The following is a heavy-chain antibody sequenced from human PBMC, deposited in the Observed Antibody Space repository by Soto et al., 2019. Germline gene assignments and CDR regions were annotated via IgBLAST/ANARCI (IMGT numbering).Heavy chain of an antibody. CDR3: AHLHATSGYDWRYDP. CDR1: GFSLTNKGVG. D-gene: IGHD5-12*01. Sequence: SGPTLVNPTQTLTLTCNFSGFSLTNKGVGVGWIRQPRRKALEWLGIIYWDDDKRYRPSLNNRLTITKDTSKNQVVLTMTNVDTVDTATYYCAHLHATSGYDWRYDPWGQGTLVTVSS. V-gene: IGHV2-5*02. CDR2: IYWDDDK. J-gene: IGHJ5*02.